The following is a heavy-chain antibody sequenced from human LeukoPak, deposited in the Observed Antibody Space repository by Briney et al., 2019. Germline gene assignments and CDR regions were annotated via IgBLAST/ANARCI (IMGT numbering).Heavy chain of an antibody. Sequence: GASVKVSCKASGGTFSSYAISWVRQAPGQGLVWMGGIIPIFGTANYAQKFQGRVTITTDESTSTAYMELSSLRSEDTAVYYCARYGDGYNSKYYYGMDVWGQGTTVTVSS. CDR2: IIPIFGTA. V-gene: IGHV1-69*05. CDR1: GGTFSSYA. D-gene: IGHD5-24*01. CDR3: ARYGDGYNSKYYYGMDV. J-gene: IGHJ6*02.